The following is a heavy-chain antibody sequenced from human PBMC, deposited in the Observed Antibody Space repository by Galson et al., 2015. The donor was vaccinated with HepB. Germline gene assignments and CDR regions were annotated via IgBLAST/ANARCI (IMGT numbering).Heavy chain of an antibody. CDR1: GFTFSSYS. J-gene: IGHJ5*02. D-gene: IGHD4-17*01. CDR3: ARDFRAYGDYPDWFDP. Sequence: SLRLSCAASGFTFSSYSMNWVRQAPGKGLEWVSSISSSSSYIYYADSVKGRFTISRDNAKNSLYLQMNSLRAEDTAVYYCARDFRAYGDYPDWFDPWGQGTLVTVSS. CDR2: ISSSSSYI. V-gene: IGHV3-21*01.